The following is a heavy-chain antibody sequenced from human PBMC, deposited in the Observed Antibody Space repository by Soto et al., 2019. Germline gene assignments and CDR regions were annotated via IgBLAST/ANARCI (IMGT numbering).Heavy chain of an antibody. CDR3: AGEAVYYGSGSHNWFDP. CDR1: GGTFSSYA. D-gene: IGHD3-10*01. V-gene: IGHV1-69*01. CDR2: IIPIFGTA. Sequence: QVQLVQSGAEVKKPGSSVKVSCKASGGTFSSYAISWVRQAPGQGLEWMGGIIPIFGTANYAQKFQGRVMINADEATRTAYMEMSSLRSEDTAVYYCAGEAVYYGSGSHNWFDPWGQGTLVTVSS. J-gene: IGHJ5*02.